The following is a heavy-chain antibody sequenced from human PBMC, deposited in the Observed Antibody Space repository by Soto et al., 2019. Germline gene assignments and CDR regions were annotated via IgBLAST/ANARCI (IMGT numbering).Heavy chain of an antibody. V-gene: IGHV4-39*07. CDR1: GGSITSSSYY. D-gene: IGHD3-10*01. J-gene: IGHJ3*02. CDR2: IYYSGST. Sequence: PSETLSLTCTFSGGSITSSSYYWGWIRQPPGKGLEWIGNIYYSGSTNYNPSLKSRVTISVDTSKNQFSLKLSSVTAADTAVYYCARRYGGAFDIWGQGTMVTVSS. CDR3: ARRYGGAFDI.